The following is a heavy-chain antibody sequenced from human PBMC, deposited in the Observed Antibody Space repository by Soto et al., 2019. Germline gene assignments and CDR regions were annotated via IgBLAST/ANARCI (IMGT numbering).Heavy chain of an antibody. Sequence: GGSLRLSCAASGFTFSSYAMHWVRQAPGKGLEWVAVISYDGSNKYYADSVKGRFTISRDNSKNTLYLQMNSLRAEDTAVYYCARDRGYCTNGVCHRSYYYGMDVWGQGTTVTVSS. D-gene: IGHD2-8*01. CDR1: GFTFSSYA. CDR2: ISYDGSNK. J-gene: IGHJ6*02. CDR3: ARDRGYCTNGVCHRSYYYGMDV. V-gene: IGHV3-30-3*01.